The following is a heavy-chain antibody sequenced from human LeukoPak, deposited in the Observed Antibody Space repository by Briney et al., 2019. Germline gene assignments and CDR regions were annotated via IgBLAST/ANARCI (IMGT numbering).Heavy chain of an antibody. CDR2: INSDGSST. J-gene: IGHJ4*02. Sequence: GGSLRLSCAASGFTFSRYWMHWVRQAPGKGLVWVSRINSDGSSTSYADSVKGRFTISRDNAKNTLYLQMNSLRAEDTAVYYCARDPSWIRGLMDYWGQGTLVTVSS. D-gene: IGHD5-18*01. CDR3: ARDPSWIRGLMDY. V-gene: IGHV3-74*01. CDR1: GFTFSRYW.